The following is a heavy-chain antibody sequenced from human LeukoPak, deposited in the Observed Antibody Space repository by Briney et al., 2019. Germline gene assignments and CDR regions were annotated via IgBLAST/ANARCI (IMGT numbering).Heavy chain of an antibody. CDR2: IYYSGST. Sequence: PGGSLTLSCAASGGSISGYYWSWIRQPPGKGLEWIGYIYYSGSTNYNPSLKSRVTMSVDTSKNQFSLRLSSVTAADTAVYYCARSYCSSISCYSYFDYWGQGTLVSVSS. V-gene: IGHV4-59*08. J-gene: IGHJ4*02. CDR3: ARSYCSSISCYSYFDY. D-gene: IGHD2-2*01. CDR1: GGSISGYY.